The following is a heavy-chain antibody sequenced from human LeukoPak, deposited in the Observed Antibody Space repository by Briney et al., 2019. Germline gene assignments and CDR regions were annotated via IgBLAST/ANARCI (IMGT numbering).Heavy chain of an antibody. J-gene: IGHJ5*02. D-gene: IGHD2-8*01. CDR1: GYTFTSYG. CDR2: ISAYNGNT. V-gene: IGHV1-18*01. Sequence: GASVKVSCKASGYTFTSYGISWVRQAPGQGLEWMGWISAYNGNTNYAQKLQGRVTMTTDTSTSTAYMELRSLRSDDTAVYYCARDGPYCTNGVCHWGLRWFDPWGQGTLVTVSS. CDR3: ARDGPYCTNGVCHWGLRWFDP.